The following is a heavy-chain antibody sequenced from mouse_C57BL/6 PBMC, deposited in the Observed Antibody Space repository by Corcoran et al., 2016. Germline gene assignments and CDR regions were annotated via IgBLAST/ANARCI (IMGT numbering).Heavy chain of an antibody. V-gene: IGHV9-3*01. D-gene: IGHD1-1*01. Sequence: QIQLVQSGPELKKPGETVKISCKDSGYTFTTYGMSWVKQAPGKGLKWMGWINTYSGVPTYADDFKGRFAFSLETSASTAYLQINNLKNEDTATYFCAKVYGSLYYYAMDYWGQGTSVTVSS. J-gene: IGHJ4*01. CDR2: INTYSGVP. CDR3: AKVYGSLYYYAMDY. CDR1: GYTFTTYG.